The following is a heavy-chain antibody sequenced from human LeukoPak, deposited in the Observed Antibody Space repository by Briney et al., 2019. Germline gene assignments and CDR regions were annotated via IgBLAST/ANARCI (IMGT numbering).Heavy chain of an antibody. Sequence: GGSLRLSCAASGFTFDDYAMHWVRQAPGKGLEWVSLISWDGGSTYYADSVKGRFTISRDNSKNSLYLQMNSLRAEDTALYYCAKDPHMVRGVTPDYYYYYGMDVWGQGTTVTVSS. D-gene: IGHD3-10*01. CDR3: AKDPHMVRGVTPDYYYYYGMDV. CDR2: ISWDGGST. CDR1: GFTFDDYA. V-gene: IGHV3-43D*03. J-gene: IGHJ6*02.